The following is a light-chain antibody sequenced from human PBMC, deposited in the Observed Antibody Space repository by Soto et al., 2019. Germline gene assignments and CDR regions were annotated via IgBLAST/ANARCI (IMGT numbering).Light chain of an antibody. J-gene: IGKJ5*01. V-gene: IGKV3-15*01. CDR3: QQYNNWPIT. CDR2: GAS. CDR1: QSVSSP. Sequence: ERVMTQSPATLSVSPGERATLSCRASQSVSSPLAWYQQKPGQPPRLLIYGASTRATGIPARFSGSGSGTEFTLTISSLQSEDFAVYYCQQYNNWPITFGQGTRLEIK.